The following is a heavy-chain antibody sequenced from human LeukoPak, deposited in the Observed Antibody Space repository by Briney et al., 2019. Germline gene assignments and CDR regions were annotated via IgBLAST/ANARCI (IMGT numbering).Heavy chain of an antibody. Sequence: SETLSLTCTVSGYSISSGYYWGWIRQPPGKGLEWIGSIYHSGSTYYNPSLKSRVTISVDTSKNQFSLKLSSVTAADTAVYYCARAGPPSGSYSHIWYYYYGMDVWGQGTTVTVSS. CDR2: IYHSGST. CDR3: ARAGPPSGSYSHIWYYYYGMDV. CDR1: GYSISSGYY. V-gene: IGHV4-38-2*02. D-gene: IGHD1-26*01. J-gene: IGHJ6*02.